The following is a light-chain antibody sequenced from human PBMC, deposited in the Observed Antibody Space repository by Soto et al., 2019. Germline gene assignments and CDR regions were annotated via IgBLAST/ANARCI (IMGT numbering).Light chain of an antibody. V-gene: IGKV3-15*01. J-gene: IGKJ2*01. CDR2: GAS. Sequence: EIVMTQSPATLSVSPWERATLSCRASQSVSSNLAWYQQKPGQAPRLLIYGASTRATGIPARFSGSGSGTDFTLTISSLQSEDFAVYYCQQYNNWPLYTFGQGTKLEIK. CDR3: QQYNNWPLYT. CDR1: QSVSSN.